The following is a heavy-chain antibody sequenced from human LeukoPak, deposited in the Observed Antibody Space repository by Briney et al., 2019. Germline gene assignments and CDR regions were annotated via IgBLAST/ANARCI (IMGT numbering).Heavy chain of an antibody. CDR3: ARDIPGVAYYFDY. D-gene: IGHD2-15*01. CDR2: INPSGGST. V-gene: IGHV1-46*01. Sequence: ASVKVSCKVSGYTLTELSMHWVRQAPGQGLERMGIINPSGGSTSYAQKFQGRVTMTRDTSTSTVYMELSSLRSEDTAVYYCARDIPGVAYYFDYWGQGTLVTVSS. CDR1: GYTLTELS. J-gene: IGHJ4*02.